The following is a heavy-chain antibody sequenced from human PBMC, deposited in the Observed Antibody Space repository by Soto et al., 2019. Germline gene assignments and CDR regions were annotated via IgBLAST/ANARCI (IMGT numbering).Heavy chain of an antibody. CDR3: AKDRTRYNTPGYYFDY. CDR2: ISGSGGST. D-gene: IGHD1-1*01. J-gene: IGHJ4*02. V-gene: IGHV3-23*01. Sequence: PGGSLRLSCAASGFTFSSYAMSWVRQAPGKGLEWVSAISGSGGSTYYADSVKGRFTISRDNSKNTLYLQMNSLRAEDMAVYYCAKDRTRYNTPGYYFDYWGQGTLVTVSS. CDR1: GFTFSSYA.